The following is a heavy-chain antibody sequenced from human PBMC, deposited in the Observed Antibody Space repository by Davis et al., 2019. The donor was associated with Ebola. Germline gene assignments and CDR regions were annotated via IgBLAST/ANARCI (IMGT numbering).Heavy chain of an antibody. Sequence: ASVKVSCKASGGTFSSYAISWVRQAPGQGLEWMGWISAYNGNTNYAQKLQGRVTMTTDTSTSTAYMELRSLRSDDTAVYYCARDRYASGGMDVWGQGTTVTVSS. J-gene: IGHJ6*02. CDR1: GGTFSSYA. V-gene: IGHV1-18*01. CDR3: ARDRYASGGMDV. D-gene: IGHD3-16*01. CDR2: ISAYNGNT.